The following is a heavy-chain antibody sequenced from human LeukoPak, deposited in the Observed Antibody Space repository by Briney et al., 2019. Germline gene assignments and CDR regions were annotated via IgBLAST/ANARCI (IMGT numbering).Heavy chain of an antibody. D-gene: IGHD5-24*01. J-gene: IGHJ3*01. V-gene: IGHV3-23*01. CDR1: GFNFITAA. CDR3: VKDIQLST. Sequence: PGGSLRLSCAASGFNFITAAMTWVRQAPGKGLEWVSLIGFSGGSTYYADSVKGRFTISRDNSNHTLSLQMNSLRVEDTAIYYCVKDIQLSTWGLGTMVTVSS. CDR2: IGFSGGST.